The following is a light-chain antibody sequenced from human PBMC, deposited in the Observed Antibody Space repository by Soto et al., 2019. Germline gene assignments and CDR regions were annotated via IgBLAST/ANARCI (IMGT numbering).Light chain of an antibody. CDR2: DVS. CDR3: CTYAGSYPDV. V-gene: IGLV2-11*01. Sequence: QSALTQPRSVSGSPGQSVTISCTGTSSDVGGYNYVSWYQQHPGKAPNLMIYDVSKRPSGVPDRFSGSKSGNTPSLTISELEAEDEADYSCCTYAGSYPDVFGTGTKVTVL. CDR1: SSDVGGYNY. J-gene: IGLJ1*01.